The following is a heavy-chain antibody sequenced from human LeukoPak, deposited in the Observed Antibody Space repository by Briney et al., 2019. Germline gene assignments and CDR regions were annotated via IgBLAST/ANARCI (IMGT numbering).Heavy chain of an antibody. CDR3: ARHYYFDYLFQWFDP. CDR2: IYYSGST. V-gene: IGHV4-39*01. J-gene: IGHJ5*02. CDR1: GGSISSSSSY. D-gene: IGHD3-9*01. Sequence: SETLSLTCTVSGGSISSSSSYWGWIRQPPGMGLEYIGSIYYSGSTYYNPSLKSRVSISVDTSKNQFSLKLSSVTAADTAVYYCARHYYFDYLFQWFDPWGQGTLVTVSP.